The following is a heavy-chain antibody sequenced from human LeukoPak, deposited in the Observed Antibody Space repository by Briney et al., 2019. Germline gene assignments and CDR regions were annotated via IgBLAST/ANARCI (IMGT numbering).Heavy chain of an antibody. Sequence: SETLSLTCAVYGGSFSGYYWSWIRQAPGKGLERIGEINHSGSTNYNPSLKSRVTISVDTSKNQFSLKLSSVTAADTAVYYCAGVEMAGAFDIWGQGTMVTVSS. CDR3: AGVEMAGAFDI. D-gene: IGHD5-24*01. CDR1: GGSFSGYY. CDR2: INHSGST. J-gene: IGHJ3*02. V-gene: IGHV4-34*01.